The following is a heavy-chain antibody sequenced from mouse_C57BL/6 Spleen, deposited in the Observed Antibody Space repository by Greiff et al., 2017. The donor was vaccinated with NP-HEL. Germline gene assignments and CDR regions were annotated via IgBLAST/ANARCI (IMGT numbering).Heavy chain of an antibody. CDR3: TTRRIYYYGSSLDY. CDR2: IDPENGDT. V-gene: IGHV14-4*01. CDR1: GFNIKDDY. J-gene: IGHJ2*01. Sequence: EVQLQQSGAELVRPGASVKLSCTASGFNIKDDYMHWVKQRPEQGLEWIGWIDPENGDTEYASKFQGKATITADTSSNTAYLQRSSLTSEDTAVYYCTTRRIYYYGSSLDYWGQGTTLTVSS. D-gene: IGHD1-1*01.